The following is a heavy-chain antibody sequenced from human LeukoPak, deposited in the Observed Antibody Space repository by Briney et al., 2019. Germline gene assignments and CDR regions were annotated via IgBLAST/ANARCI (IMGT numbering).Heavy chain of an antibody. CDR2: FDPEEGEI. J-gene: IGHJ4*02. V-gene: IGHV1-24*01. CDR1: GYTVTEVS. D-gene: IGHD6-25*01. CDR3: ATEAVSLVSSGYRNFDY. Sequence: ASVKVSCKVSGYTVTEVSMQWVRQAPGKGLGWMGGFDPEEGEIVYAQKFQGRITMTEDTSTDTAYMDLSSLRPEDTAIYYCATEAVSLVSSGYRNFDYWGQGTLVTVSS.